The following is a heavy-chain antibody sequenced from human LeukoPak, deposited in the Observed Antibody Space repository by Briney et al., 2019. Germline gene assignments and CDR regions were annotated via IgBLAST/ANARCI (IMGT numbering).Heavy chain of an antibody. V-gene: IGHV3-7*05. CDR1: GFTVSSNY. CDR3: ARDQRYCSSSSCPWEPFDY. D-gene: IGHD2-2*01. Sequence: GGSLRLSCADSGFTVSSNYMSWVRQAPGKGLEWVANIKQDGSEKYYVDSVKGRFTISRDNAKNSLYLQMNSLRAEDTAVYYCARDQRYCSSSSCPWEPFDYWGQGTLVTVSS. CDR2: IKQDGSEK. J-gene: IGHJ4*02.